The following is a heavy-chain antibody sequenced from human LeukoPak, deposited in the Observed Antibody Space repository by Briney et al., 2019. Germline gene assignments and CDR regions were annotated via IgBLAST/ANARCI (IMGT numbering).Heavy chain of an antibody. V-gene: IGHV1-2*02. CDR3: AREGYCSSTSCFFDP. J-gene: IGHJ5*02. CDR1: GYTFTGYY. D-gene: IGHD2-2*01. CDR2: INPNSGGT. Sequence: ASVKVSCKASGYTFTGYYMHWVRQAPGQGLEWMGWINPNSGGTNYAQKFQGRVTITRDTSISTAYMELSRLRSDDTAVYYCAREGYCSSTSCFFDPWGQGTLVTVSS.